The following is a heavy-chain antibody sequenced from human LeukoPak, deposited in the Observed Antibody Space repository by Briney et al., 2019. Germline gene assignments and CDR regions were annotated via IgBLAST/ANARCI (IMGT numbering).Heavy chain of an antibody. CDR2: MNPNSGNT. J-gene: IGHJ4*02. D-gene: IGHD4-17*01. Sequence: ASVKVSCKASGYTFTSYDINWVRQATGQGLEWMGWMNPNSGNTGYAQKFQGRVTMTRNTSISTAYMELSSLRSDDTAVYYCARSDAVTTDPYGYWGQGTLVTVSS. CDR3: ARSDAVTTDPYGY. CDR1: GYTFTSYD. V-gene: IGHV1-8*01.